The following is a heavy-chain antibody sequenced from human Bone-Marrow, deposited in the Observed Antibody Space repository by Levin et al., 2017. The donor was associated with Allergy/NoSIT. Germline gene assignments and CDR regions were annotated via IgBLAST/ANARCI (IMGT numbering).Heavy chain of an antibody. V-gene: IGHV4-61*08. Sequence: SETLSLTCIVSGGSVTSGGYYWSWIRQPPGKGLEWIGHIYHNGNTQYNPSLTSRVTMSIDTSKSQFSLKVTSVTAADTAVYYCARDSAQSYYDILTGHSGVDVWGQGTTVTVSS. J-gene: IGHJ6*02. CDR1: GGSVTSGGYY. CDR3: ARDSAQSYYDILTGHSGVDV. CDR2: IYHNGNT. D-gene: IGHD3-9*01.